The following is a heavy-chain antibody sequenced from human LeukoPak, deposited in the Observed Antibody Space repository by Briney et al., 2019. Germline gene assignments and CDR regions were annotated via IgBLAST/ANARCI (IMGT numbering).Heavy chain of an antibody. CDR1: GGTFSSYA. Sequence: SVKVSCKASGGTFSSYAISWVRQAPGQGLEWMGGIIPILGIANYAQKFQGRVTITADKSTSTAYMELSSLRSEDTAVYYCTVIEMATKGGAFDIWGQGTMVTVSS. CDR3: TVIEMATKGGAFDI. J-gene: IGHJ3*02. D-gene: IGHD5-24*01. V-gene: IGHV1-69*04. CDR2: IIPILGIA.